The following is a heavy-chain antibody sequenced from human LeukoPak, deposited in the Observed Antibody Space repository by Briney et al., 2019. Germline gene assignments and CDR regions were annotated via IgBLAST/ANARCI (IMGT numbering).Heavy chain of an antibody. D-gene: IGHD2-2*01. CDR3: ARGTVASPAAPYSWFDP. V-gene: IGHV3-7*03. Sequence: GGSLRLSCAASGFTFSNSWMIWVRQAPGEGLEWVANIDQRGNDQRYVDSVKGRFIISRDNTKGSLYLQMNNLRVEDTALYYCARGTVASPAAPYSWFDPWGQGTLVTVSS. J-gene: IGHJ5*02. CDR2: IDQRGNDQ. CDR1: GFTFSNSW.